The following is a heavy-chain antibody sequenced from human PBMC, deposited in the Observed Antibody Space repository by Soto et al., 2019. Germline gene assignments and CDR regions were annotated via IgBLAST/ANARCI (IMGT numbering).Heavy chain of an antibody. J-gene: IGHJ4*02. CDR1: GFTFSTYG. Sequence: EVQVLESGGGLVQPGGSLRLSCAASGFTFSTYGMSWVRQPPGKGLECVSIISGSGGGAYYADSVKRRFTISRDNSKSTLLLQMDSLAAEDTAVYYCAKDGYDSSGDYGGIDYWGQGTMVTVSS. V-gene: IGHV3-23*01. D-gene: IGHD3-22*01. CDR2: ISGSGGGA. CDR3: AKDGYDSSGDYGGIDY.